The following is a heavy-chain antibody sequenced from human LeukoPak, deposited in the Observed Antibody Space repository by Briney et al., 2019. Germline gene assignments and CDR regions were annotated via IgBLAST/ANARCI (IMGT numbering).Heavy chain of an antibody. Sequence: GGSLRLSCAASGFTFSSYSMNWARQAPGKGLEWVSSISSSSSYIYYADSVKGRFTISRDNAKNSLYLQMNSLRAEDTAVYYCARYNDIAVAGMRSYYYYGMDVWGQGTTVTVSS. J-gene: IGHJ6*02. D-gene: IGHD6-19*01. V-gene: IGHV3-21*01. CDR1: GFTFSSYS. CDR2: ISSSSSYI. CDR3: ARYNDIAVAGMRSYYYYGMDV.